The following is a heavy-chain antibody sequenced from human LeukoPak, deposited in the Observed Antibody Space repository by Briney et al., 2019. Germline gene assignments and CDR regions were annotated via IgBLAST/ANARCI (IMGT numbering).Heavy chain of an antibody. CDR2: ISSNGGST. J-gene: IGHJ4*02. V-gene: IGHV3-64D*06. CDR1: GFTFSSYA. Sequence: GGSLRLSCAASGFTFSSYAMHWVRQAPGKGLEYVSAISSNGGSTYYADSVKGRFTISRDNSKNTLYLQMSSLRAEDTAVYYCVKDFRGPNGGNSSSADYWGQGTLVTVSS. CDR3: VKDFRGPNGGNSSSADY. D-gene: IGHD4-23*01.